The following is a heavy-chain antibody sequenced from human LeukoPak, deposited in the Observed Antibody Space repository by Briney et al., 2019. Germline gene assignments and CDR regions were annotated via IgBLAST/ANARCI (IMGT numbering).Heavy chain of an antibody. D-gene: IGHD2-8*01. J-gene: IGHJ6*03. CDR2: INPNSGGT. Sequence: ASVKVSCKASGYTFTGYYMHWVRQAPGQGLEWMGWINPNSGGTNYAKKFQGRVTMTRDTSISTAYMELSRLRSDDTAVYYCARDSMYGYYYYYMDVWGKGTTVTVSS. CDR1: GYTFTGYY. V-gene: IGHV1-2*02. CDR3: ARDSMYGYYYYYMDV.